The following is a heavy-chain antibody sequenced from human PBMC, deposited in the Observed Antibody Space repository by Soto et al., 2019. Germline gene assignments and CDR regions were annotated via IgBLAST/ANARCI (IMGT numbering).Heavy chain of an antibody. D-gene: IGHD6-19*01. CDR3: ARVGYSSGWYRQGYFQH. CDR2: IYYSGST. V-gene: IGHV4-59*01. Sequence: PSETLSLTCTVSGGSISSYYWSWIRQPPGKGLEWIGYIYYSGSTNYNPSLKSRVTISVDTSKNQFSLKLSSVTAADTAVYYCARVGYSSGWYRQGYFQHWGQGTLVTVSS. CDR1: GGSISSYY. J-gene: IGHJ1*01.